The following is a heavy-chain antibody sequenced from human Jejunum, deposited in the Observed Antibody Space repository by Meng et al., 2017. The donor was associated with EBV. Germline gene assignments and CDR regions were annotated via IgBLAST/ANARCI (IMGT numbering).Heavy chain of an antibody. CDR3: ARDVFYRFDS. Sequence: VYRVQPGPEVQKPGSSVKVSCKASGYTFTSNGSSWVRQAPGQGLEWMGWIRANSGNTTYAQKLQGRVTMTTATSTSTAYMELRSLRSDDTAVYYCARDVFYRFDSWGQGTLVTVSS. CDR2: IRANSGNT. J-gene: IGHJ4*02. CDR1: GYTFTSNG. V-gene: IGHV1-18*01. D-gene: IGHD4-11*01.